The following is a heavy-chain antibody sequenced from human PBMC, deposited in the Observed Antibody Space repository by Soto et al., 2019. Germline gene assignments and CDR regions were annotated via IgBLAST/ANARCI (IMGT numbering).Heavy chain of an antibody. CDR1: GGSISSGGYY. CDR2: IYYSGST. V-gene: IGHV4-31*03. J-gene: IGHJ3*02. CDR3: AGDREDDAFDI. Sequence: PSENLSLTCTVSGGSISSGGYYWSWIRQHPGKGLEWIGYIYYSGSTYYNPSLKSRVTISVDTSKNQFSLKLSSVTAADTAVYYCAGDREDDAFDIWGQGTMVTVSS. D-gene: IGHD3-10*01.